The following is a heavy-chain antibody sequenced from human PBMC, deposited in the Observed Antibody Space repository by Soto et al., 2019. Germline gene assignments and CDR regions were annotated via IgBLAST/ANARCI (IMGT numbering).Heavy chain of an antibody. J-gene: IGHJ5*02. Sequence: QVQLQESGPGLVKPSETLSLTCTVSGGSMSSYYWSWIRQPPGKGLEWIGYIYYSGSTIYNPSLTXRXXRSVDTSKNQFSLKLSSVTAADTAVYYCARYGSGSSVWFDPWGQGTLVTVSS. CDR3: ARYGSGSSVWFDP. CDR1: GGSMSSYY. D-gene: IGHD3-10*01. V-gene: IGHV4-59*01. CDR2: IYYSGST.